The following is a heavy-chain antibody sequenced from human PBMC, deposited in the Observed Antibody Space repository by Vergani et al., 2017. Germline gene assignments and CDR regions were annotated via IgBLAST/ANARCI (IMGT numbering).Heavy chain of an antibody. CDR2: INHSGST. Sequence: QVQLQQWGAGLLKPSETLSLTCAVYGGSFSGYYWSWIRQPPGKGLEWIGEINHSGSTNYNPSLKSRVTISVDTSKNQFSLMLSSVTAADTAVYYCARGTGGQWLAYYYDGMDVWGQGTTVTVSS. CDR3: ARGTGGQWLAYYYDGMDV. V-gene: IGHV4-34*01. J-gene: IGHJ6*02. CDR1: GGSFSGYY. D-gene: IGHD6-19*01.